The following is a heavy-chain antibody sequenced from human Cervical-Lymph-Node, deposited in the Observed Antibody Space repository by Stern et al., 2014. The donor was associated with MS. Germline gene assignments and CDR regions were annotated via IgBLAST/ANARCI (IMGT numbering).Heavy chain of an antibody. D-gene: IGHD2/OR15-2a*01. V-gene: IGHV3-21*01. CDR2: ISSSSRNI. CDR3: ARDPVPRSSVVSATLSYY. CDR1: GFTFSDYS. J-gene: IGHJ4*02. Sequence: EVQLVESGGGLVKPGGSLRLSCVASGFTFSDYSMTWVRQAPGQGLEWVSSISSSSRNIYYEDSVKGRFTISRDNAKNALLLQMSSLRAEDTAVYYCARDPVPRSSVVSATLSYYWGRGTLVTVSS.